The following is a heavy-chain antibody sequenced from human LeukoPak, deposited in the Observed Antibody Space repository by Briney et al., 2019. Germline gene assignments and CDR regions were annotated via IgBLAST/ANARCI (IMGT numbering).Heavy chain of an antibody. CDR3: ARVSALYYGGNFRLDY. J-gene: IGHJ4*02. D-gene: IGHD4-23*01. Sequence: SETLSLTCTVSGYSISSGYYWGWIRQPPGKGLEGIGSIYHRGSTYYNPSLKSRVTISVDTSKNKFSLKLSSVTAAATAVYYCARVSALYYGGNFRLDYWGQGTLVSVSS. CDR1: GYSISSGYY. V-gene: IGHV4-38-2*02. CDR2: IYHRGST.